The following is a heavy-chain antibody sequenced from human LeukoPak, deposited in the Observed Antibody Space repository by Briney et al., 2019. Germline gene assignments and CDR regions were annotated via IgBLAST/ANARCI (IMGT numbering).Heavy chain of an antibody. D-gene: IGHD3-10*01. CDR1: GASFSGYY. J-gene: IGHJ4*02. Sequence: SETLSLTCAVYGASFSGYYWSWIRQPPGKGLEWIGEINHSGSTNYNPSLKSRVTISVDTSKNQFSLKLSSVTAADTAVYYCARMVGVINPYYFDYWGQGTLVTVSS. CDR2: INHSGST. V-gene: IGHV4-34*01. CDR3: ARMVGVINPYYFDY.